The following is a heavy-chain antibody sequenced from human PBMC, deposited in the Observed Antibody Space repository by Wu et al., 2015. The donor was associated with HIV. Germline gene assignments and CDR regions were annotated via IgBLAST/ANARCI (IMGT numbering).Heavy chain of an antibody. CDR3: ATRSRYCSGGSCPGDAFDI. J-gene: IGHJ3*02. D-gene: IGHD2-15*01. CDR1: RHFSSYA. Sequence: QVQLVQSGAEVKKPGSVSEGLLQGFWRHFSSYAISWVRQAPGQGLEWMGRIIPIFGTANYAQKFQGRVTITADESTSTAYMELSSLRSEDTAVYYCATRSRYCSGGSCPGDAFDIWGQGTMVTVSS. V-gene: IGHV1-69*13. CDR2: IIPIFGTA.